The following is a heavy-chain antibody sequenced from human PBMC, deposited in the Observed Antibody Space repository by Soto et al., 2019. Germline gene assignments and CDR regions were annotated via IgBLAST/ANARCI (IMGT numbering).Heavy chain of an antibody. Sequence: QVQLVASGGGVVQPGRSLRLSCAASGFIFSKYGMHWVRQAPGKGLEWVAVISHDGSKAYYADSLKGRITNSRDNTRNTLKLEMTRLIIEDTAVYYCGKEGQQWVSEHVYYWGQGTRVTVSS. D-gene: IGHD6-19*01. J-gene: IGHJ4*02. CDR1: GFIFSKYG. CDR2: ISHDGSKA. CDR3: GKEGQQWVSEHVYY. V-gene: IGHV3-30*18.